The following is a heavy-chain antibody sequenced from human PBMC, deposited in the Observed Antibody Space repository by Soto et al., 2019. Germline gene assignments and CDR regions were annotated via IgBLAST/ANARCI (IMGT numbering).Heavy chain of an antibody. Sequence: SETLSLTCTVSGGSISGYYWSWIRQPPGKGLEWIGEINHSGSTNYNPSLKSRVTISVDTSKNQFSLKLSSVTAADTAVYYCARGGRWGSGSYYNVRWFDPWGQGTLVTVSS. V-gene: IGHV4-34*01. CDR3: ARGGRWGSGSYYNVRWFDP. CDR2: INHSGST. J-gene: IGHJ5*02. D-gene: IGHD3-10*01. CDR1: GGSISGYY.